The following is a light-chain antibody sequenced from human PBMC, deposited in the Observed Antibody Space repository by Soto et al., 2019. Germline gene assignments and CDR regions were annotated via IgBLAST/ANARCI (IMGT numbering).Light chain of an antibody. CDR2: EVS. J-gene: IGLJ2*01. CDR1: SSDVGDYNY. V-gene: IGLV2-8*01. Sequence: SALTQPPSASGSPGQSVTISCTGTSSDVGDYNYVSWYQQHPGKAPKLMIYEVSKRPSGVPDRFSGSKSGNTASLTVSGLQAEDEADYYCSSYAGSNNFVFGGGTKVTVL. CDR3: SSYAGSNNFV.